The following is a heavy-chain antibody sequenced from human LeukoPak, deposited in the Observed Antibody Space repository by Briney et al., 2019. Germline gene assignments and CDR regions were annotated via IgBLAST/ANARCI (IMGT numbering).Heavy chain of an antibody. V-gene: IGHV4-34*01. J-gene: IGHJ4*02. Sequence: SETLPLTCAVYGGSFSGYYWSWIRQPPGKGLEWIGEINHSGSTNYNPSLKSRVTISVDTSKNQFSLKLSSVTAADTAVYYCARDGCSSTSCYVFLRFFDYWGQGTLVTVSS. CDR2: INHSGST. D-gene: IGHD2-2*01. CDR3: ARDGCSSTSCYVFLRFFDY. CDR1: GGSFSGYY.